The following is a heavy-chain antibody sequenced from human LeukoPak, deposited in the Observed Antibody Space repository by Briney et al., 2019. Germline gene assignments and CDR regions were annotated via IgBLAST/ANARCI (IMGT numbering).Heavy chain of an antibody. J-gene: IGHJ6*02. CDR1: GGSISSSSYY. CDR2: IYYSGST. V-gene: IGHV4-61*01. D-gene: IGHD3-16*02. Sequence: PSETLSLTCTVSGGSISSSSYYWSWIRQPPGKGLEWIGYIYYSGSTNYNPSLKSRVTISVDTSKNQFSLKLSSVTAADTAVYYCARGSGVGMITFGGVIVPPYYYYGMDVWGQGTTVTVSS. CDR3: ARGSGVGMITFGGVIVPPYYYYGMDV.